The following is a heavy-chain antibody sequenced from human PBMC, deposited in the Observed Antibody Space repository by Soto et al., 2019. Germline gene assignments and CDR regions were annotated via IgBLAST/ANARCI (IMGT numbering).Heavy chain of an antibody. Sequence: GESLKISCKGSGYSFTSYWIGWVRQMPGKGLEWMGIIYPGDSDTRYSPSFQGQVTISAGKSISTAYLQWSSLKASDTAMYYCARASSSSHYYYYYYMYVWGKGTTVTVSS. J-gene: IGHJ6*03. V-gene: IGHV5-51*01. CDR1: GYSFTSYW. CDR3: ARASSSSHYYYYYYMYV. D-gene: IGHD6-13*01. CDR2: IYPGDSDT.